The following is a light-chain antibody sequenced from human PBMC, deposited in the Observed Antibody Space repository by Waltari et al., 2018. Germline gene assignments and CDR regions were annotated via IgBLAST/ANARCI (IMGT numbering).Light chain of an antibody. CDR3: QHYGTSLMYA. Sequence: ETVLTQSPGTLSLSPGDRATLSCRASQTVRGDFLAWYQQRRGQPPRLLIYSASKRAPGIPERFSGSGSGTDVTLTISGLEPEDFAVYYCQHYGTSLMYAFGQGTKLEIK. V-gene: IGKV3-20*01. CDR1: QTVRGDF. J-gene: IGKJ2*01. CDR2: SAS.